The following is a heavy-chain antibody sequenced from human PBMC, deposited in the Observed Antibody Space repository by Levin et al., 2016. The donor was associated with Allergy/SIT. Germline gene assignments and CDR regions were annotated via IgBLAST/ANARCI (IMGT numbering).Heavy chain of an antibody. V-gene: IGHV5-51*01. CDR1: GYNFASHG. CDR2: IYPADSTI. J-gene: IGHJ4*02. CDR3: ARRNTAFDY. Sequence: GESLKISCKGSGYNFASHGIAWVRQMPGQGLEWLGIIYPADSTITYSPSFQGRVNISADKSISTTYLQWRSLEASDTAIYYCARRNTAFDYWGQGALVTVSS. D-gene: IGHD5-18*01.